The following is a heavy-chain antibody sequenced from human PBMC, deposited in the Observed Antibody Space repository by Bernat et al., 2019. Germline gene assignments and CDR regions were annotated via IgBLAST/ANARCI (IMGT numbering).Heavy chain of an antibody. V-gene: IGHV3-15*01. CDR1: GFTFSNAW. CDR3: TTRLLLWFGELVRTFDY. J-gene: IGHJ4*02. Sequence: EVQLVESGGGLVKPGGSLRLSCAASGFTFSNAWMSWVRQAPGKGLEWVGRIKSKTDGGTTVYAAPVKGRFTISRDDSKNTLYLQMNSLKTEDTAVYYCTTRLLLWFGELVRTFDYWGQGTLVTVSS. D-gene: IGHD3-10*01. CDR2: IKSKTDGGTT.